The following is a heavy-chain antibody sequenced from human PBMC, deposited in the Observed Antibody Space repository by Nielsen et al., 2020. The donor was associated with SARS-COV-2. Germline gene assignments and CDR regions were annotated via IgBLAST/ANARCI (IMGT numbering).Heavy chain of an antibody. CDR1: GYSLTSYW. CDR3: ASGYYDILTGLDYYYGMDV. D-gene: IGHD3-9*01. J-gene: IGHJ6*02. Sequence: KVSCKGSGYSLTSYWIGWVRQMPGKGLEWMGIIYPGDSDTRYSPSFQGQVTISADKSISTAYLQWSSLKASDTAMYYCASGYYDILTGLDYYYGMDVWGQGTTVTVSS. CDR2: IYPGDSDT. V-gene: IGHV5-51*01.